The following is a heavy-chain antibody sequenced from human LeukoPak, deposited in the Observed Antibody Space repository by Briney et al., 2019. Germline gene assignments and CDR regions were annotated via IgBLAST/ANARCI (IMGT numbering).Heavy chain of an antibody. CDR2: ISSSSSYI. CDR1: GFTFSSYS. J-gene: IGHJ4*02. D-gene: IGHD3-10*01. V-gene: IGHV3-21*01. Sequence: PGGSLGLSCAASGFTFSSYSMNWVRQAPGKGLEWVSSISSSSSYIYYADSVKGRFNISRDNAKNSLYLQMNSLRAEDTAVYYCARDMVRGVHFDYGGQGTVVSVSS. CDR3: ARDMVRGVHFDY.